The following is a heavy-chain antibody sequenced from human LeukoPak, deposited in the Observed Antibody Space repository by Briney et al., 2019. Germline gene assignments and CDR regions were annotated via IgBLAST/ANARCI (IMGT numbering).Heavy chain of an antibody. V-gene: IGHV1-2*06. Sequence: ASVKVSCKASGYTFTGYYMHWVRQAPGQGLEWMGRINPNSGGTNYVQKFQGRVTMTRETSISTAYMELSRLRSDDKAVYYCARLTLRSESGYQTFDIWGQGTMVTVSS. J-gene: IGHJ3*02. CDR1: GYTFTGYY. D-gene: IGHD3-22*01. CDR3: ARLTLRSESGYQTFDI. CDR2: INPNSGGT.